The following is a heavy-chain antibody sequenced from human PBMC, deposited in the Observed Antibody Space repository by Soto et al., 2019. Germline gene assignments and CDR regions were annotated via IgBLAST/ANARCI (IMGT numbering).Heavy chain of an antibody. J-gene: IGHJ4*02. V-gene: IGHV4-59*11. CDR3: AGGPMVRETDY. CDR1: GGSISSHY. D-gene: IGHD3-10*01. CDR2: IYYSGST. Sequence: QVQLQESGPGLVKPSETLSLTCTVSGGSISSHYWSWIRQPPGKGLEWIGYIYYSGSTNYNPSLKSRVTISVDTSKNQFSLKLSSVTAADTAVYYCAGGPMVRETDYWGQGTLVTVSS.